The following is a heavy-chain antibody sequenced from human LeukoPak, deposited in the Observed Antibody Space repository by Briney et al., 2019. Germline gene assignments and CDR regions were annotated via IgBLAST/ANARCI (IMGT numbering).Heavy chain of an antibody. V-gene: IGHV4-59*01. CDR2: IYYSGST. CDR1: GGSISSYY. J-gene: IGHJ2*01. Sequence: PSETLSLTCTVSGGSISSYYWSWIRQPPGKGLEWIGYIYYSGSTNYNPSLKGRVTISGDTSKNQFSLKLSSVTAADTAVYYCARDKGLAAAGHWYFDLWGRGTLVTVSS. D-gene: IGHD6-13*01. CDR3: ARDKGLAAAGHWYFDL.